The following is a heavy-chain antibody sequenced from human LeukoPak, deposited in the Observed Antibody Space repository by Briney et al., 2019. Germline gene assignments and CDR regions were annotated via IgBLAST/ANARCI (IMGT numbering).Heavy chain of an antibody. CDR3: TSPAHDFDIWSGYYSL. V-gene: IGHV3-73*01. CDR2: IRSKTKSAET. Sequence: GGSLKLSCTVSGFTFSDSVIHWVRHAAGKGLEWVGRIRSKTKSAETGYAASVKGRFTISRDDSKDTAYLQMSSLKPEDTGVHYCTSPAHDFDIWSGYYSLWGHGTQVTVSS. CDR1: GFTFSDSV. D-gene: IGHD3-3*01. J-gene: IGHJ4*01.